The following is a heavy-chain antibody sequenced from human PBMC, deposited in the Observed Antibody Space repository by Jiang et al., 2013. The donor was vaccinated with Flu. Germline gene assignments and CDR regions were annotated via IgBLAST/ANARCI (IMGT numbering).Heavy chain of an antibody. Sequence: VQLVESGGDLVQPGGSLRLSCAASGFTFSSYSMNWVRQAPGKGLEWVSYISSSSSTIYYADSVKGRFTISRDNAKSSLYLQLNSLRDEDTAVYYCARDPLRDWYFDLWGRGTLVTVSS. CDR3: ARDPLRDWYFDL. CDR1: GFTFSSYS. J-gene: IGHJ2*01. CDR2: ISSSSSTI. V-gene: IGHV3-48*02.